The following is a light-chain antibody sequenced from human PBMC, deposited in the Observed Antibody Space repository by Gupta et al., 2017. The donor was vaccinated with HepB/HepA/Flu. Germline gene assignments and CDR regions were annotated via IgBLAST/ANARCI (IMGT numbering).Light chain of an antibody. Sequence: QSVLTQPPPPSGTPGPRVTISCSGSSSNIGSNTVNWYQQLPGTAPKLLIYSNNQRPSGVPDRFSGSKSGTSASLAISGLQSEDEADYYCAAWDDSLNGVVFGGGTKLTVL. CDR1: SSNIGSNT. CDR3: AAWDDSLNGVV. J-gene: IGLJ2*01. V-gene: IGLV1-44*01. CDR2: SNN.